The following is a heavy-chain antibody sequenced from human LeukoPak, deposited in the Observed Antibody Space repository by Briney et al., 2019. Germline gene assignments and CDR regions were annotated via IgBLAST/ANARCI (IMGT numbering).Heavy chain of an antibody. D-gene: IGHD3-10*01. Sequence: ASVKVSCKASGGTFSSYTISWVRQAPGQGLEWMGRIIPILGIANYAQKFQGRVTSTADKSTSTAYMELSSLRSEDTAVYYCARVGAYYGVQIGVIDYWGQGTLVTVSS. CDR3: ARVGAYYGVQIGVIDY. CDR1: GGTFSSYT. V-gene: IGHV1-69*02. J-gene: IGHJ4*02. CDR2: IIPILGIA.